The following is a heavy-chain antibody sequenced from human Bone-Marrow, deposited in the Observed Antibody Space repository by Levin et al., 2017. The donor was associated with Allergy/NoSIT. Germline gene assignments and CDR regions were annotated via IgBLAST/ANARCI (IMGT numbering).Heavy chain of an antibody. Sequence: PSETLSLTCAASGLALSSYCMSWVRQAPGRGLEWVAHIKGDGGDGGEKHYADSVRGRFTISRDNDKNSLYLQMNSLRAEDTAVYYCAKWRWLQSEFENWGQGTLVTVSS. J-gene: IGHJ4*02. D-gene: IGHD5-24*01. V-gene: IGHV3-7*01. CDR3: AKWRWLQSEFEN. CDR2: IKGDGGDGGEK. CDR1: GLALSSYC.